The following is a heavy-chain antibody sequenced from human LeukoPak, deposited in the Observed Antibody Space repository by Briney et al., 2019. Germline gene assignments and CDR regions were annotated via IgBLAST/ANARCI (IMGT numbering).Heavy chain of an antibody. J-gene: IGHJ5*02. Sequence: GGSLRLSCAASGFTVSSNYMSWVRQAPGKGLEWDSVIYSGGSTYYADSVKGRFTISRDNSKNTLYLQMNSLRAEDTAVYYCASLSTVTRGFDPWGQGTLVTVSS. V-gene: IGHV3-66*01. CDR1: GFTVSSNY. CDR3: ASLSTVTRGFDP. D-gene: IGHD4-17*01. CDR2: IYSGGST.